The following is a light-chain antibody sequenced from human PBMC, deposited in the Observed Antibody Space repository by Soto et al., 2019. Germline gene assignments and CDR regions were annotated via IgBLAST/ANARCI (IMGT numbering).Light chain of an antibody. V-gene: IGLV6-57*03. CDR2: EDN. CDR3: QSYDSSNQV. Sequence: NFMLTQPHSASESPGKTVTISCTRSSGSIASNYVQWYQQRPGSAPTTVIYEDNQRPSGVPDRFSGSIDSSSNSASLTISGLKTEDEADYYCQSYDSSNQVFGGGTKVTVL. J-gene: IGLJ3*02. CDR1: SGSIASNY.